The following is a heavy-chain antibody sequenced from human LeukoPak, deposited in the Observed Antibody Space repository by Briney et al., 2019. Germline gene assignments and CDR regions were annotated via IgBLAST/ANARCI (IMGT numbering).Heavy chain of an antibody. CDR3: ASTSRIAVVGPFDY. CDR1: GFTFSSYG. V-gene: IGHV3-30*03. J-gene: IGHJ4*02. D-gene: IGHD6-19*01. Sequence: GGSLRLSCAASGFTFSSYGMHWVRQAPGKGLEWVAVISYDGSNKYYADSVKGRFTISRDNSKNTLYLQMNSLRAEDTAVYYCASTSRIAVVGPFDYWGQGTLVTVSS. CDR2: ISYDGSNK.